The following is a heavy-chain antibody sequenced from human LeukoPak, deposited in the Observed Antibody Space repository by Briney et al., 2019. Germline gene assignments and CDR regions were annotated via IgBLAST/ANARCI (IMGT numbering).Heavy chain of an antibody. CDR3: ARQGIVATFIDY. J-gene: IGHJ4*02. D-gene: IGHD5-12*01. Sequence: SETLSLTCTVSGGSISSSSYYWGWIRQPPGKGLEWIGSIYYSGSTYYNPSLKSRVTISVDTSKNQFSLKLSSVTAADTAVYYCARQGIVATFIDYWGQGTLVTVSS. V-gene: IGHV4-39*01. CDR2: IYYSGST. CDR1: GGSISSSSYY.